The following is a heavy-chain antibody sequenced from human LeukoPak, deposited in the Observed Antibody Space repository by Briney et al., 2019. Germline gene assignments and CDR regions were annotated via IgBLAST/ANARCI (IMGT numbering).Heavy chain of an antibody. J-gene: IGHJ4*02. D-gene: IGHD5-24*01. CDR1: GYTFTSYG. Sequence: ASVKVSCKASGYTFTSYGISWVRQAPGQGLEWMGWISAYNGNTNYAQKLQGRVTMTTDTSTSTAYMELRSLRSDDTAVYYCARAGALVRRWLQFFYWGQGTLVTVSS. CDR3: ARAGALVRRWLQFFY. CDR2: ISAYNGNT. V-gene: IGHV1-18*01.